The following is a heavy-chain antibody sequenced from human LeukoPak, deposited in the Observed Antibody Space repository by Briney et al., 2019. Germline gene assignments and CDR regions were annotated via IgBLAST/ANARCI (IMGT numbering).Heavy chain of an antibody. V-gene: IGHV3-33*06. CDR3: AKDLDY. CDR1: GFTFSSYD. CDR2: IWYDGSNK. J-gene: IGHJ4*02. Sequence: GGSLRLSCAASGFTFSSYDMHWVRQAPGKGLEWVAVIWYDGSNKHYADYVKGRFTISRDNSKNTLYLQMNSLRAEDTSVYYCAKDLDYWGQGTLVTVSS.